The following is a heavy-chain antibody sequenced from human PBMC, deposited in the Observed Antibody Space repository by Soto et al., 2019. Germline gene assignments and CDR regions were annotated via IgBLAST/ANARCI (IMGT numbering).Heavy chain of an antibody. Sequence: WASVKVSCKASGDTFTNSYIHWVRRAPGQGLEWMGIISPRGGPTSHAQRFQGRVTMTRDTSTSTFYMELSSLRSEDTAVYYCARGPGVVGTTHAFDIWGQGTMVTVSS. J-gene: IGHJ3*02. CDR1: GDTFTNSY. D-gene: IGHD2-15*01. V-gene: IGHV1-46*01. CDR2: ISPRGGPT. CDR3: ARGPGVVGTTHAFDI.